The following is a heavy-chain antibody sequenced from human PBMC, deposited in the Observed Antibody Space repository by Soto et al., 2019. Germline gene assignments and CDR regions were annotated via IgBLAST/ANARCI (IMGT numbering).Heavy chain of an antibody. D-gene: IGHD6-19*01. J-gene: IGHJ3*01. V-gene: IGHV3-23*01. CDR3: AKDVGAYSSGWYSVFDV. CDR2: IIGSGATS. Sequence: EVQLLESGGGLVKPGGSLRLSCAASGFTFSNYAMTWVRQAPGKGLEWVSGIIGSGATSYYADSVKGRFTLSRDNSKPTVHLQMNSLRAEDTAVYYCAKDVGAYSSGWYSVFDVWGQGTMVTVSS. CDR1: GFTFSNYA.